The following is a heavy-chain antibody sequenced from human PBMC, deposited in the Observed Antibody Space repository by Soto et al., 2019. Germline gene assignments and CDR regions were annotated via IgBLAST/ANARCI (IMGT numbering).Heavy chain of an antibody. D-gene: IGHD3-3*01. V-gene: IGHV4-39*01. J-gene: IGHJ4*02. CDR2: IYYSGST. Sequence: SETLSLTCTVSGGSISSSSYYWGWIRQPPGKGLEWIGSIYYSGSTYYNPSLKSRGTISVDTSKNQFSLKLSSVTAADTAVYYCARIKYYDLLDYWGQGTLVTVSS. CDR1: GGSISSSSYY. CDR3: ARIKYYDLLDY.